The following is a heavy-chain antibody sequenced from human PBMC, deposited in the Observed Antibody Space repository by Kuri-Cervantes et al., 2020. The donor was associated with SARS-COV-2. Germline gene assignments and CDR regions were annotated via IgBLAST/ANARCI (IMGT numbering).Heavy chain of an antibody. Sequence: ASVKVSCKASGYTFTSYYTHWGRQAPGQGLEWMGITNPSGGSTSYAQKFQGRVTMTRDTSTSTVYMELSSLRSEDTAVYYCARGELGISNYYYYYMDVWGKGTTVTVSS. CDR3: ARGELGISNYYYYYMDV. CDR2: TNPSGGST. J-gene: IGHJ6*03. V-gene: IGHV1-46*01. D-gene: IGHD7-27*01. CDR1: GYTFTSYY.